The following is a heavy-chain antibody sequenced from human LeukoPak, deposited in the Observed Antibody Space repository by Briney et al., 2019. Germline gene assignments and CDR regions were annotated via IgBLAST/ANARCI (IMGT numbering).Heavy chain of an antibody. V-gene: IGHV3-7*01. Sequence: PGGSLRLSCAASGFTFSSYGMDWVRQAPGKGLEWVANIREDESEKNYVDSVKGRFTISRDNAKNSLYLQMNSLRAEDTAVYYCAKDSYSKGDFWGQGVLVTVSS. J-gene: IGHJ4*02. CDR2: IREDESEK. CDR1: GFTFSSYG. D-gene: IGHD6-13*01. CDR3: AKDSYSKGDF.